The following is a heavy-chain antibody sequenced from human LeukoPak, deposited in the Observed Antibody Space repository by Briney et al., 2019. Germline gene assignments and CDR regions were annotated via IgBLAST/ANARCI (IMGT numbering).Heavy chain of an antibody. D-gene: IGHD2-2*01. J-gene: IGHJ5*02. Sequence: PGRSLRLSCAASGFTFSSYGMHWVRQAPGKGLEWVAVIWYDGSNKYYADSVKGRFTISRDNSKNTLYLQMNSRRAEDTAVYYCAKEGCSSTSCYPPYNWFDPWGQGTLVTVSS. CDR2: IWYDGSNK. CDR3: AKEGCSSTSCYPPYNWFDP. V-gene: IGHV3-33*06. CDR1: GFTFSSYG.